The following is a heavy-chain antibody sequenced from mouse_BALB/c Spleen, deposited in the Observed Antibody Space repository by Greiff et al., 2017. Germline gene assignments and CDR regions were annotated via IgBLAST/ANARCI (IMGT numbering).Heavy chain of an antibody. V-gene: IGHV7-1*02. CDR1: GFTFSDFY. D-gene: IGHD1-1*01. J-gene: IGHJ1*01. CDR2: SRNKANDYTT. CDR3: ARDAPNYYGSKDWYFDV. Sequence: EVKLVESGGGLVQPGGSLRLSCATSGFTFSDFYMEWVRQPPGKRLEWIAASRNKANDYTTEYSASVKGRFIVSRDTSQSILYLQMNALRAEDTAMYYCARDAPNYYGSKDWYFDVWGAGTTVTVSS.